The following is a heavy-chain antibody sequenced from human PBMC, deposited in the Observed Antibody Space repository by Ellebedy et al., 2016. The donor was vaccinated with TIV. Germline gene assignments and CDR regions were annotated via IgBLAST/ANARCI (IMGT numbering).Heavy chain of an antibody. Sequence: GESLKISXAASGFTFSNYAIHWVRQAPRKGLEWVAVISYDGSKKYYVDSVKGRLTVSRDNSKNTAYLHMNSLRPDDTAVYYCARDLWGGSDVEVEGFDYWGQGTLVSVSS. D-gene: IGHD5-12*01. J-gene: IGHJ4*02. CDR2: ISYDGSKK. CDR1: GFTFSNYA. V-gene: IGHV3-30-3*01. CDR3: ARDLWGGSDVEVEGFDY.